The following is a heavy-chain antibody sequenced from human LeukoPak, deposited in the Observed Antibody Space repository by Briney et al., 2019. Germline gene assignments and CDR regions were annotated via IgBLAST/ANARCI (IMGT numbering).Heavy chain of an antibody. CDR1: GFAFSSSA. D-gene: IGHD3-10*01. V-gene: IGHV3-7*01. CDR2: IKLDGSEE. Sequence: GGSLRLSCAASGFAFSSSATHWVRQAPGKGLEWVANIKLDGSEEYYVDSVKGRSTISRDNAKNSLFLQMNSLRAEDTAIYYCARHKRGYYSPFDIWGQGTMVTVSS. CDR3: ARHKRGYYSPFDI. J-gene: IGHJ3*02.